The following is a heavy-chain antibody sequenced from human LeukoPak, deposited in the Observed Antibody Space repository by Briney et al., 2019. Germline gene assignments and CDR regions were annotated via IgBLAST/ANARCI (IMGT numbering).Heavy chain of an antibody. CDR2: INPNSGGT. D-gene: IGHD5-18*01. Sequence: GASVKVSCKASGYTFTGYYMHWVRQAPGQGLEWMGRINPNSGGTNYAQKFQGRVTMTRDTSISTAYMELSRLRSDDTAVYYCALTGYSYGLLFDYWGRGTLVTVSS. CDR1: GYTFTGYY. V-gene: IGHV1-2*06. J-gene: IGHJ4*02. CDR3: ALTGYSYGLLFDY.